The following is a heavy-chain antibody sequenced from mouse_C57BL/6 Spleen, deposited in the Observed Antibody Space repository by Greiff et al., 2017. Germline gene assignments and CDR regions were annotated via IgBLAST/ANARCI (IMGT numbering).Heavy chain of an antibody. V-gene: IGHV1-52*01. Sequence: QVHVKQPGAELVRPGSSVKLSCKASGYTFTSYWMHWVKQRPIQGLEWIGNIDPSDSETHYNQKFKDKATLTVDKSSSTAYMQLSSLTSEDSAVYYCASAHYYGSSFCDYWGQGTTLTVSS. D-gene: IGHD1-1*01. CDR2: IDPSDSET. J-gene: IGHJ2*01. CDR1: GYTFTSYW. CDR3: ASAHYYGSSFCDY.